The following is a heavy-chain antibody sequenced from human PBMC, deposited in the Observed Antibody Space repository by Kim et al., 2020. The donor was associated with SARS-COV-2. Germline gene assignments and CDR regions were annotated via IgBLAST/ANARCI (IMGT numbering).Heavy chain of an antibody. D-gene: IGHD3-22*01. CDR3: ARVEQHYYDSSGPLDY. J-gene: IGHJ4*02. V-gene: IGHV1-18*01. Sequence: ASVKVSCKASGYTFTSYGISWVRQAPGQGLEWMGWISAYNGNTNYAQKLQGRVTMTTDTSTSTAYMELRSLRSDDTAVYYCARVEQHYYDSSGPLDYWGQGTLVTVSS. CDR2: ISAYNGNT. CDR1: GYTFTSYG.